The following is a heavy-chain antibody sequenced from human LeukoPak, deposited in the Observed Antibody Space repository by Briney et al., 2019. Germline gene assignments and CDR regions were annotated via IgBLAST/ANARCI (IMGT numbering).Heavy chain of an antibody. CDR2: FDPEDGET. V-gene: IGHV1-24*01. D-gene: IGHD3-22*01. Sequence: ASVKVSCKVSGYTLTELSMHWARPAPGKGLEWMGGFDPEDGETIYAQKFQGRVTMTEDTSTDTAYMELSSLRSEDTAVYYCATELYYHDSSGPPAFDYWGQGTLVTVSS. J-gene: IGHJ4*02. CDR3: ATELYYHDSSGPPAFDY. CDR1: GYTLTELS.